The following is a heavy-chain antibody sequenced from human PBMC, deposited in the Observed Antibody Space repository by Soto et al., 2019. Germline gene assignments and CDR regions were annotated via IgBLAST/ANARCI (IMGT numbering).Heavy chain of an antibody. V-gene: IGHV4-59*08. CDR1: GCSISSGY. J-gene: IGHJ4*01. Sequence: PSETLSLTCSVSGCSISSGYWTWIRQPPGKGLEWIGYIYYTGTTTYNPSLRSRVAISLDASKSQFSLNLRSVTAADTAVYYCARLGGYYQAFNIWGPGALVTVSS. CDR2: IYYTGTT. CDR3: ARLGGYYQAFNI. D-gene: IGHD3-22*01.